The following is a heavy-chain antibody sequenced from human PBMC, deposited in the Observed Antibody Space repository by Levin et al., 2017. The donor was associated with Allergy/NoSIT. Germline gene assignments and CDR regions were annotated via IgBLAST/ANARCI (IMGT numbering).Heavy chain of an antibody. Sequence: SQTLSLTCTVSGYSISSGYYWGWIRQPPGKGLEWIGSIYHSGSTYYNPSLKSRVTISVDTSKNQFSLKLSSVTAADTAVYYCAREGSSWYESEYWGQGTLVTVSS. D-gene: IGHD6-13*01. V-gene: IGHV4-38-2*02. CDR3: AREGSSWYESEY. CDR2: IYHSGST. J-gene: IGHJ4*02. CDR1: GYSISSGYY.